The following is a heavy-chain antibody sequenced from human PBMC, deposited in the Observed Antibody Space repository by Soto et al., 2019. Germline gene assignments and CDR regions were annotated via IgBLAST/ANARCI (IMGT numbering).Heavy chain of an antibody. D-gene: IGHD1-26*01. CDR3: VRVGVGIGNHFDS. J-gene: IGHJ4*02. Sequence: SVTLSLTCSVSNGSISGFYWTWIRQPPGKILGWIGYIHYSGRTDYNPSLTSRATMSVDTSKNQFSLNLKSITAADTAVYYCVRVGVGIGNHFDSWGRGTLVTVS. CDR1: NGSISGFY. CDR2: IHYSGRT. V-gene: IGHV4-59*12.